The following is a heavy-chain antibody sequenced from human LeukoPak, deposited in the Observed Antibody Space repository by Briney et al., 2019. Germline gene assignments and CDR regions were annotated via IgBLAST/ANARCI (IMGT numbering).Heavy chain of an antibody. CDR1: GGSISSGGYY. V-gene: IGHV4-30-2*01. D-gene: IGHD2-2*02. CDR2: IYHSGST. Sequence: PSETLSLTCTVSGGSISSGGYYWSWIRQPPGKDLEWIGYIYHSGSTYYNPSLKSRVTISVDRSKNQFSLKLSSVTAADTAVYYCARDRYCSSTSCYSEAFDIWGQGTMVTVSS. J-gene: IGHJ3*02. CDR3: ARDRYCSSTSCYSEAFDI.